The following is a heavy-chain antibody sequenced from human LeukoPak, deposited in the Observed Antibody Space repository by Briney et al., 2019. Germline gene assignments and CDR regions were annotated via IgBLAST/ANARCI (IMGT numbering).Heavy chain of an antibody. Sequence: PSETLSLTCSVSGASVSDGSYYWSWIRQPPGKGLEWIGFLYYSGRTNYSPSLSGRVRTPIDTSKNHFSLNLTSVTAADTAVYYCARGLSTGIEDYFDFWGQGTLVSVSS. CDR3: ARGLSTGIEDYFDF. V-gene: IGHV4-61*03. D-gene: IGHD1-1*01. CDR2: LYYSGRT. J-gene: IGHJ4*02. CDR1: GASVSDGSYY.